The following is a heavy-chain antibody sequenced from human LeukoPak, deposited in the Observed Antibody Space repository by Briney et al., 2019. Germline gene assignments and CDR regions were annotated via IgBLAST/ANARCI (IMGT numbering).Heavy chain of an antibody. CDR2: INPNSGGT. CDR1: GYTFTGHY. D-gene: IGHD1-26*01. V-gene: IGHV1-2*02. Sequence: RASVKVSCKASGYTFTGHYMHWVRQAPGQGLEWMGWINPNSGGTNYAQKFQGRVTMTRDTSISTAYMELSRLRSDDTAVYYCARVFDGGSYYGESVGYWGQGTLVTVSS. J-gene: IGHJ4*02. CDR3: ARVFDGGSYYGESVGY.